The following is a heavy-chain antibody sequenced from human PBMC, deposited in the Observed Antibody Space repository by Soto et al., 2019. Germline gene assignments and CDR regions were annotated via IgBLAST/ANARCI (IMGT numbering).Heavy chain of an antibody. Sequence: EAQLLESGGGLVQPGGSLRLSCAASGFTFSSYAMSWVRQAPGKGLEWVSAISGSGGSTYYADSVKGRFTISRDNSKNTLYLQMNSLRAEDTAVYYCAKMYYDIIGAFDIWGQGTMVTVSS. V-gene: IGHV3-23*01. CDR3: AKMYYDIIGAFDI. CDR1: GFTFSSYA. J-gene: IGHJ3*02. CDR2: ISGSGGST. D-gene: IGHD3-9*01.